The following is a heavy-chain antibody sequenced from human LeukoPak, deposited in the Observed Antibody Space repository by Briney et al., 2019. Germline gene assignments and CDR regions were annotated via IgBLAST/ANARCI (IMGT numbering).Heavy chain of an antibody. D-gene: IGHD1-1*01. CDR1: GFTFSSYA. V-gene: IGHV3-23*01. CDR2: ISGSGGST. CDR3: ANSKPLERRYYYYYGMDV. J-gene: IGHJ6*02. Sequence: PGGSLRLSCAASGFTFSSYAMSWVRQAPGKGLEWVSAISGSGGSTYYADSVKGRFTISRDNSKNTLYLQMNSLRAEDTAVYYCANSKPLERRYYYYYGMDVWGQGTTVTVSS.